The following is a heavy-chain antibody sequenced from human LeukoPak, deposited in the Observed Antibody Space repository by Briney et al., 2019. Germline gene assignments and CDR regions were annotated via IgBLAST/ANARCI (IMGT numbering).Heavy chain of an antibody. V-gene: IGHV4-38-2*02. Sequence: SETLSLTCTVSGYSISSGYFWGWIRQPPGKGLEWIGSIYHSGSTYYNPSLKSRVTISVDTSKNQFSLKLSSVTAADTAVYYCARVSGRFTWYFDLWGRGTLVTVSS. CDR3: ARVSGRFTWYFDL. J-gene: IGHJ2*01. CDR2: IYHSGST. CDR1: GYSISSGYF.